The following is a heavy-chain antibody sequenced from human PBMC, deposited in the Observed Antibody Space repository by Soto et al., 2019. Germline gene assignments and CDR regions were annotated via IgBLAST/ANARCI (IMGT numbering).Heavy chain of an antibody. CDR1: GGSIISGGYY. CDR3: ARSGSYFLGPEGPDY. CDR2: IYYSGST. V-gene: IGHV4-31*03. Sequence: PSETLSLTCTVSGGSIISGGYYWILIRQHLGKGLEWIGYIYYSGSTYYNPSLKSRVTISVDTSKNQFSLKLSSVTAADTAVYYCARSGSYFLGPEGPDYWGQGTLVTVSS. D-gene: IGHD1-26*01. J-gene: IGHJ4*02.